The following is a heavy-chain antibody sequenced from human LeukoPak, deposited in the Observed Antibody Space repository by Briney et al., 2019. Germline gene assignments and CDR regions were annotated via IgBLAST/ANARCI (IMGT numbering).Heavy chain of an antibody. CDR1: GGSISSGSHY. CDR2: IYTSGST. CDR3: ARDGWFAESRYIDL. J-gene: IGHJ2*01. V-gene: IGHV4-61*02. Sequence: PSETLSLTCTVSGGSISSGSHYWSWIRQPAGKGLEWIGRIYTSGSTDYNPSLKSRVTISIDTSKNQFSLRLSSETAADTAVYYCARDGWFAESRYIDLWGRGTLVTVSS. D-gene: IGHD3-10*01.